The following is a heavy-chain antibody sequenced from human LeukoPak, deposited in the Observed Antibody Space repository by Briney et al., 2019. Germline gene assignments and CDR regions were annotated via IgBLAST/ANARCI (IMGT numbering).Heavy chain of an antibody. J-gene: IGHJ6*04. CDR1: GFPFSDYY. Sequence: GGSLRLSCSASGFPFSDYYMRWIRQAPGRGLEWVSYISSSSSYTNYAHSVKGRFTISRDNAKNSLYLQMNSLRAEDTAVYYCARGGIAAAGTYGMDVWGKGTTVTVSS. CDR2: ISSSSSYT. D-gene: IGHD6-13*01. V-gene: IGHV3-11*06. CDR3: ARGGIAAAGTYGMDV.